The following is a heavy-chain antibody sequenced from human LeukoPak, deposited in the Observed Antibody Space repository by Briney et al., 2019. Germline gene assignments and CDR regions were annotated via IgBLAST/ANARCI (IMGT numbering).Heavy chain of an antibody. J-gene: IGHJ4*02. Sequence: GGSLRLSCAASGFTFSSYWMHWVRQAPGKGLVWVSRINSDGSSTSYADSVKGRFSISRDNAENTLYLQMNSLRVEDTAVYYCVRGADTGYSSDSWGQGTLVTVSS. CDR2: INSDGSST. V-gene: IGHV3-74*01. CDR1: GFTFSSYW. CDR3: VRGADTGYSSDS. D-gene: IGHD3-9*01.